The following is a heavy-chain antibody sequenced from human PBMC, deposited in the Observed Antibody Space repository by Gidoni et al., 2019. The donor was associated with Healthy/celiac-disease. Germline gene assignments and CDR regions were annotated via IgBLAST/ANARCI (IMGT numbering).Heavy chain of an antibody. Sequence: QVQLQESGPGLVQPSETLSLPCTVPGGSISSYYWSWIRQPPGKGLEWIGYIYYSGSTNYNPSLKSRVTISVDTSKNQFSLKLSSVTAADTAVYYCARDRGYYYDSSDAFDIWGQGTMVTVSS. V-gene: IGHV4-59*01. D-gene: IGHD3-22*01. J-gene: IGHJ3*02. CDR1: GGSISSYY. CDR2: IYYSGST. CDR3: ARDRGYYYDSSDAFDI.